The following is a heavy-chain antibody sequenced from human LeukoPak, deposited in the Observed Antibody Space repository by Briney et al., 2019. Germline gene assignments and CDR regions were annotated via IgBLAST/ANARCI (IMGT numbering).Heavy chain of an antibody. CDR1: GGSISSYS. Sequence: PSETLSLTCTVSGGSISSYSWSWIRQPPGKGLEWIGEINHSGSTNYNPSLKSRVTISVDTSKNQFSLKLSSVTAADTAVYYCARDVLRFLEWPAGGMDVWGQGTTVTVSS. CDR3: ARDVLRFLEWPAGGMDV. V-gene: IGHV4-34*01. D-gene: IGHD3-3*01. J-gene: IGHJ6*02. CDR2: INHSGST.